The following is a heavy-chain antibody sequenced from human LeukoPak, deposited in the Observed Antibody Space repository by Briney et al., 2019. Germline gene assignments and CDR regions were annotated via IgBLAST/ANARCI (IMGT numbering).Heavy chain of an antibody. V-gene: IGHV1-24*01. CDR1: GYTLTELY. CDR2: FDPEDGET. CDR3: ATGRRSGRYSLL. J-gene: IGHJ4*02. Sequence: ASVKVSCKVSGYTLTELYMHWVRQAPGKGLEWMGGFDPEDGETIYAQKFQGRVTMTEDTSTDTAYMELSRLRSEDTAVYYCATGRRSGRYSLLWGQGTLVTVSS. D-gene: IGHD3-10*01.